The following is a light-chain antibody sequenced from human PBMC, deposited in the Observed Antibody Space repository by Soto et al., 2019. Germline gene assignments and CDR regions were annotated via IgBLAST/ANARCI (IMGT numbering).Light chain of an antibody. CDR1: QRVSSTY. V-gene: IGKV3-20*01. Sequence: EILLTQSPVTLSLSPGERATLSCRASQRVSSTYLAWYQHKPGQAPRLLMYGASSRATGIPDRFSGSGSGTDFTLTISSLQAEDVAVYYCQQYYSTPRTFGQGTKVDIK. J-gene: IGKJ1*01. CDR3: QQYYSTPRT. CDR2: GAS.